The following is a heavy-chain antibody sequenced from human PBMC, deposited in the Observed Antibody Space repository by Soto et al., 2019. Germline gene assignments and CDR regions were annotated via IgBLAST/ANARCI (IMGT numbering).Heavy chain of an antibody. CDR3: ARDTRGLRFLEWLPSGDYYYGMDV. J-gene: IGHJ6*02. CDR1: GGTFSSYA. V-gene: IGHV1-69*13. Sequence: RASVKVSCKASGGTFSSYAISWVRQAPGQGLEWMGGIIPIFGTANYAQKFQGRVTITADESTSTAYMELSSLRSEDTAVYYCARDTRGLRFLEWLPSGDYYYGMDVWGQGTTVTV. D-gene: IGHD3-3*01. CDR2: IIPIFGTA.